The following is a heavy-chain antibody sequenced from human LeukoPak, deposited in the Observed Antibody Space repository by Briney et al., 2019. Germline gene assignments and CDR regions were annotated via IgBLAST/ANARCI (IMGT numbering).Heavy chain of an antibody. CDR2: VGTAGDT. CDR1: GFTFSNYG. D-gene: IGHD4-23*01. V-gene: IGHV3-13*01. J-gene: IGHJ3*02. CDR3: VREVYGGNQDAFDI. Sequence: GGSLRLSCAASGFTFSNYGMHWVRQATGKGLEWVSSVGTAGDTDYPGSVKGRFTISRENAKNSLYLQMDSLRPEDTAVCYCVREVYGGNQDAFDIWGQGTMVSVSS.